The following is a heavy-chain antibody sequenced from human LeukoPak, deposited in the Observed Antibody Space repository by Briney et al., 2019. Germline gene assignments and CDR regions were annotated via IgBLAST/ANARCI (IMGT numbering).Heavy chain of an antibody. CDR2: VYYTGST. J-gene: IGHJ4*02. CDR1: GGSVTSGGYY. CDR3: ARQPIPLREDHFDF. D-gene: IGHD1-26*01. V-gene: IGHV4-31*03. Sequence: PSQTLSLSCTVSGGSVTSGGYYWSWIRQHRGEGLEWIGYVYYTGSTYYNPSLKSRVTISPDTSKNQFSLKVSPVTAADTAVYYCARQPIPLREDHFDFWGQGTLVTVSS.